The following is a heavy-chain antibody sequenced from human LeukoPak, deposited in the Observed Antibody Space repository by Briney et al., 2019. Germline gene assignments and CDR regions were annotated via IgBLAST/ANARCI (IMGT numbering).Heavy chain of an antibody. Sequence: GSSVKVSCKASGGTFSSYTISWVRQAPGQGLEWMGRIIPILGIANYAQKFQGRVTITADKSTSTAYMELSSLRSEDTAVYYCARDPGEWELHVNDAFDIWGQGTMVTVSS. CDR1: GGTFSSYT. CDR3: ARDPGEWELHVNDAFDI. J-gene: IGHJ3*02. CDR2: IIPILGIA. D-gene: IGHD1-26*01. V-gene: IGHV1-69*04.